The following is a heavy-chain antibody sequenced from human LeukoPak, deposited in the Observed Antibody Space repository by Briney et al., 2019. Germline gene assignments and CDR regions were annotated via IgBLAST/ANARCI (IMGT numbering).Heavy chain of an antibody. Sequence: QPGGSLRLSCAATGFTFSSYAMSWVRQAPGKGLEWVSAISGSGGSTYYADSVKGRFTISRDNSKNTLYLQMNSLRAEDTAVYYCATHSSWQPNWFDPWGQGTLVTVSS. D-gene: IGHD6-13*01. CDR2: ISGSGGST. CDR1: GFTFSSYA. V-gene: IGHV3-23*01. CDR3: ATHSSWQPNWFDP. J-gene: IGHJ5*02.